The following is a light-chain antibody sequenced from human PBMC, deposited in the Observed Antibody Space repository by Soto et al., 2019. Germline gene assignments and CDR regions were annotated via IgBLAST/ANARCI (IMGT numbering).Light chain of an antibody. J-gene: IGKJ4*01. V-gene: IGKV3-15*01. CDR2: GVS. CDR3: QEYQKWPLT. CDR1: ESVNSN. Sequence: EIVMTQSPATLSVSPGERATLSCRASESVNSNLAWYQQKPGQAPRLLIDGVSTRATGIPARFSGSGSGTEFTLTISSLQSEDFAVYSCQEYQKWPLTFGGGTKVEIK.